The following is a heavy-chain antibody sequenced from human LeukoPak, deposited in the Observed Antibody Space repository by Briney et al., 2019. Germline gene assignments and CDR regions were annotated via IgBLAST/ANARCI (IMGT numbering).Heavy chain of an antibody. D-gene: IGHD3/OR15-3a*01. CDR3: ARQTGSGLFTLP. Sequence: PSETLSLTCTVSGVSISSSNSYWGWIRQPPGKGLEWIGSIYYTGNTYYNASLKSRVTISIDTSKDQISLRLTSVTATDTAMYYCARQTGSGLFTLPGGQGTLVTVSS. CDR1: GVSISSSNSY. J-gene: IGHJ4*02. V-gene: IGHV4-39*01. CDR2: IYYTGNT.